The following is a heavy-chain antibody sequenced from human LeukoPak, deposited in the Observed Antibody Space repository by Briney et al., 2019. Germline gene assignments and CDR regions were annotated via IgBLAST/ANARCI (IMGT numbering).Heavy chain of an antibody. CDR1: GYTFTGFY. J-gene: IGHJ4*02. CDR3: ARDNRGWSFDY. CDR2: INPSGGGT. D-gene: IGHD6-19*01. Sequence: ASVKVSCKPSGYTFTGFYVHWVRQAPGQGLEWMGIINPSGGGTSYAQKLQGRVTMTRDTSTNTVYMELSSLRSEDTAVYYCARDNRGWSFDYWGQGTLVTVSS. V-gene: IGHV1-46*01.